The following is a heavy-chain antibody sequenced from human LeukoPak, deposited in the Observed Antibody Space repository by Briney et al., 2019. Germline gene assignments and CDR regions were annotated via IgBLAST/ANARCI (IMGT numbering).Heavy chain of an antibody. V-gene: IGHV3-20*04. D-gene: IGHD3-10*01. CDR2: INWNGGST. CDR3: ARAVAESGYYGSGSYYNVLGPLDY. Sequence: RPGGSLRLSCTASGFTFDDYGMSWVRQAPGKGLEWVSGINWNGGSTGYADSVKGRFTISRDNAKNSLYLQMNSLRAEDTAVYYCARAVAESGYYGSGSYYNVLGPLDYWGQGSLVTVSS. CDR1: GFTFDDYG. J-gene: IGHJ4*02.